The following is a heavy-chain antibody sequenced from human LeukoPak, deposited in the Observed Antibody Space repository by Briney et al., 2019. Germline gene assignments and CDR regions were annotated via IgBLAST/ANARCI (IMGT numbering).Heavy chain of an antibody. D-gene: IGHD6-13*01. J-gene: IGHJ4*02. CDR1: GFTFDDYA. V-gene: IGHV3-9*01. CDR2: ISWNSGSI. CDR3: AKGWYYFDY. Sequence: GGSLRLSCAASGFTFDDYAMHWVRQAPGKGLEWVSGISWNSGSIGYADSVKGRFTISRDNAKNSLYLQMNGLRAEDTALYYCAKGWYYFDYWGQGTLVTVSS.